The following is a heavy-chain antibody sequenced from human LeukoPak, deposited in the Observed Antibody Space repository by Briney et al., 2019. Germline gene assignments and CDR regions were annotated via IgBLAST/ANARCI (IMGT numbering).Heavy chain of an antibody. CDR1: GGSISSYY. V-gene: IGHV4-59*01. J-gene: IGHJ4*02. Sequence: SETLCLTCTVSGGSISSYYWSWIRQPPGKGLEWIGYIYYSGSTNYNPSLKSRVTISVDTSENQFSLKLSSVTAADTAVYYCARGNSGSYYAFDYWGQGTLVTVSS. D-gene: IGHD1-26*01. CDR3: ARGNSGSYYAFDY. CDR2: IYYSGST.